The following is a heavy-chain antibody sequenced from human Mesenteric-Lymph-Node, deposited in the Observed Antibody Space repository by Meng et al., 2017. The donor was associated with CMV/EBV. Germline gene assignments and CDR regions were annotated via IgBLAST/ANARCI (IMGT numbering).Heavy chain of an antibody. V-gene: IGHV4-61*01. CDR2: SYYIGST. CDR1: GGSVSSDNYY. Sequence: GSLRLSCTVSGGSVSSDNYYWSWIRQPPGKGLEWIGYSYYIGSTNYNPSLKSRVTISVDTSKNQFSLKLSSVTAADTAVYYCARVGARASYYYYYGMDVWGQGTTVTVSS. J-gene: IGHJ6*02. D-gene: IGHD3-10*01. CDR3: ARVGARASYYYYYGMDV.